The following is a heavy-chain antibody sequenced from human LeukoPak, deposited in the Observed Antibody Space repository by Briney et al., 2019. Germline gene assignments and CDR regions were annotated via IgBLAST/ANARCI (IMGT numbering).Heavy chain of an antibody. D-gene: IGHD2-15*01. J-gene: IGHJ4*02. V-gene: IGHV3-23*01. CDR1: GFTFSSYA. CDR2: ISGSDGST. Sequence: GGSLRLSCAASGFTFSSYAMSWVRQAPGKGLEWVSTISGSDGSTYYADSVKGRLTISRDNSKNTLYLQMNSLRVEDTAIYYCAKGRGYCTGGSCYSDYWGQGTLVTVSS. CDR3: AKGRGYCTGGSCYSDY.